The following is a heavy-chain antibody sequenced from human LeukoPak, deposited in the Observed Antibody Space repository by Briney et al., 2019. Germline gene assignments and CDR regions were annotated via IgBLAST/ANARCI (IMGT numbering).Heavy chain of an antibody. V-gene: IGHV4-59*11. CDR1: GGSLSGHY. CDR3: ARLLDNDIGGDPDTFDV. J-gene: IGHJ3*01. CDR2: VSYTGRT. Sequence: SETLSLTCTVSGGSLSGHYWSWIRQPPGKRLEWIGYVSYTGRTKYNPSLQSRVTISIDTSKSQFSLKLTSVTSADTAVYSCARLLDNDIGGDPDTFDVWGQGTTVIVSS. D-gene: IGHD2-21*01.